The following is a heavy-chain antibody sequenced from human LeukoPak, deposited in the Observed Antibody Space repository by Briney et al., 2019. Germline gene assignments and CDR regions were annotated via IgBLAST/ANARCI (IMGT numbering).Heavy chain of an antibody. Sequence: SETLSLTCTVSGTSITRTYWSWIRQPPGRGVESVGYVYDTGDTNYNPSLKSRVTMSLDTSKNQFSLTLSSVTAADTAVYYCARRGTSGNSQMLLFDSWGQGILVTVSS. CDR2: VYDTGDT. D-gene: IGHD2-15*01. V-gene: IGHV4-59*08. CDR1: GTSITRTY. J-gene: IGHJ4*02. CDR3: ARRGTSGNSQMLLFDS.